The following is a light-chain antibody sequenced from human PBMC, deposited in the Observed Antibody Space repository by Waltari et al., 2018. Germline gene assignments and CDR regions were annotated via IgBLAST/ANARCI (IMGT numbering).Light chain of an antibody. Sequence: ELVLTQSPATLSFSPGERATLSCRASQSVNEYLAWYQQIPSQAPRLLIYDATNRATGIPARFSGRGSGTDFTLTISSLEPEDVAIYYCHVRSNWPPVTFGGGTKVEIK. CDR3: HVRSNWPPVT. CDR2: DAT. V-gene: IGKV3-11*01. CDR1: QSVNEY. J-gene: IGKJ4*01.